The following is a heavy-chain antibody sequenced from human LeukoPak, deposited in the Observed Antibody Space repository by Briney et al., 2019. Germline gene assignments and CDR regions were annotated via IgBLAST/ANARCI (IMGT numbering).Heavy chain of an antibody. CDR2: IEPNSGGT. Sequence: ASVKVSCKASGYTFTGYYMHWVRQVPGQGLEWLGWIEPNSGGTKYAQKFQGRVTMTRDTSISTAYMELSGLRSDDTAVYYCARAGHSDFNWFDPWGQGTLVTVSS. CDR3: ARAGHSDFNWFDP. D-gene: IGHD2-15*01. J-gene: IGHJ5*02. V-gene: IGHV1-2*02. CDR1: GYTFTGYY.